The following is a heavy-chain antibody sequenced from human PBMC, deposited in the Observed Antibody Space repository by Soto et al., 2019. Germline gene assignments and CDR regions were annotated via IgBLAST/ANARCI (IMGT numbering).Heavy chain of an antibody. V-gene: IGHV3-53*01. CDR1: GFTVSSNY. Sequence: LGGSLRLSCASSGFTVSSNYMSWVRQAPGKGLEWVSVIYSGGSTYYADSVKGRFTISRDNSKNTLYLQMNSLRAEDTAVYYCATGGSSYGYRLDYWGPGTMVNVSS. D-gene: IGHD5-18*01. CDR2: IYSGGST. CDR3: ATGGSSYGYRLDY. J-gene: IGHJ4*02.